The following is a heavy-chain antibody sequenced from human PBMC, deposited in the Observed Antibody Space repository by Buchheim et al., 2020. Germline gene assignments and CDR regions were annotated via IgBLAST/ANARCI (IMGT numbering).Heavy chain of an antibody. CDR3: ARSWYPNMYYFDY. Sequence: EVQLLESGGGLVQPGGSLRLSCAASGFTFSSYVMSWVRQAPGKGLEWVSTISGSGASTYYADSVKGRFPISREHSKNTLYLQMNSLRVEDTAVYYCARSWYPNMYYFDYWGQGTL. D-gene: IGHD6-13*01. J-gene: IGHJ4*02. V-gene: IGHV3-23*01. CDR1: GFTFSSYV. CDR2: ISGSGAST.